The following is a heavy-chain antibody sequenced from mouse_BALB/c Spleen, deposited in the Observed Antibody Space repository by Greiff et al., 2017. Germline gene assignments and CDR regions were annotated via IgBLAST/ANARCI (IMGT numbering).Heavy chain of an antibody. CDR1: GFSLTSYG. CDR3: ARDHLYDGYYVPFAY. Sequence: VMLVESGPGLVAPSQSLSITCTVSGFSLTSYGVHWVRQPPGKGLEWLGVIWAGGSTNYNSALMSRLSISKDNSKSQVFLKMNSLQTDDTAMYYCARDHLYDGYYVPFAYWGQGTLVTVSA. V-gene: IGHV2-9*02. D-gene: IGHD2-3*01. J-gene: IGHJ3*01. CDR2: IWAGGST.